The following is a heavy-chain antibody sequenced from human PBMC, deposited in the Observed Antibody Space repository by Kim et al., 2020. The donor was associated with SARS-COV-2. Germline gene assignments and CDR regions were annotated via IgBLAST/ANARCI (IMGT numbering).Heavy chain of an antibody. J-gene: IGHJ4*02. Sequence: GGSLRLSCAASGFTFSSYAMHWVRQAPGKGLEWVAVISYDGSNKYYADSVKGRFTISRDNSKNTLYLQMNSLRAADTAVYYCAREFSGSYYFVGGAFDYWGQGPLVTVSS. CDR3: AREFSGSYYFVGGAFDY. CDR2: ISYDGSNK. CDR1: GFTFSSYA. V-gene: IGHV3-30*04. D-gene: IGHD1-26*01.